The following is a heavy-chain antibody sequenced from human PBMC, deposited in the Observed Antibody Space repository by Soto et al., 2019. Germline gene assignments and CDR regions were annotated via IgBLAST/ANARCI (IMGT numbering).Heavy chain of an antibody. CDR2: IKEDGSEK. D-gene: IGHD1-26*01. J-gene: IGHJ5*02. V-gene: IGHV3-7*03. CDR3: ARHRHPRGTVGATSPLDP. CDR1: GFSFSTFW. Sequence: GGSLRLSCAASGFSFSTFWMTWVRQAPGKGLEWVANIKEDGSEKYYVDSVKGRFTISRDKSNNTLYLQMRRVRAEDTAVYFCARHRHPRGTVGATSPLDPWGQGTQVTVSS.